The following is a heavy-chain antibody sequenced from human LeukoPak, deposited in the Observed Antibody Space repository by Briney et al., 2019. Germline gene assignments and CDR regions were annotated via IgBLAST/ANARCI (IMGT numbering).Heavy chain of an antibody. Sequence: GGSLRLSCEASGFTFSSYSMNWVRQAPGKGLEWLSYIRSSGSTMYYADSVKGRFTISRDNAKNSLYLQMNSLRDEDTAVYYCVREGGSGSYSAYWGQGTLVTVSS. D-gene: IGHD3-10*01. V-gene: IGHV3-48*02. CDR3: VREGGSGSYSAY. J-gene: IGHJ4*02. CDR2: IRSSGSTM. CDR1: GFTFSSYS.